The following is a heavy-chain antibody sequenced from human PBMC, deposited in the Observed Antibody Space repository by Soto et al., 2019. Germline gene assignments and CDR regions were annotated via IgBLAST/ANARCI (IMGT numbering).Heavy chain of an antibody. CDR3: ARDRSSLAMIVVVPFDP. J-gene: IGHJ5*02. CDR2: ISAYNGNT. Sequence: QVQLVQSGAEVKKPGASVKVSCKASGYTFTSYGISWVRQAPGQGLEWMGWISAYNGNTNYAQKLQGRGTMTTDTSTSTAYMERRSLSSDDTAVYYCARDRSSLAMIVVVPFDPWGQGTLVTVSS. V-gene: IGHV1-18*01. CDR1: GYTFTSYG. D-gene: IGHD3-22*01.